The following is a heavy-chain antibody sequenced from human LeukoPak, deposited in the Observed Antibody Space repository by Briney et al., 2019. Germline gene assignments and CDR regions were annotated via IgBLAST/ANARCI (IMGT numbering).Heavy chain of an antibody. V-gene: IGHV4-34*01. CDR1: GGSFSGYY. J-gene: IGHJ4*02. CDR3: ARQYYDIQTGFDY. D-gene: IGHD3-9*01. CDR2: INHSGST. Sequence: SETLSLTCAVYGGSFSGYYWSWIRQPPGKGLEWIGEINHSGSTNYNPSLKSRVTISVDTSKNQFSLKLSSVTAADTAVYCCARQYYDIQTGFDYWGQGTLVTVSS.